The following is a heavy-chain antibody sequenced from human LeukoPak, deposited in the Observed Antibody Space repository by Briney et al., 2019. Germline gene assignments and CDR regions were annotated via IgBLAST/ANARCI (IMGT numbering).Heavy chain of an antibody. D-gene: IGHD6-6*01. CDR1: GGSFSGYY. V-gene: IGHV4-34*01. CDR3: ALHSSSALFDY. J-gene: IGHJ4*02. CDR2: INHSGST. Sequence: SETLSLTCAGYGGSFSGYYWSWIRQPPGKGLEWIGEINHSGSTNYNPSLKSRVTISVDTSKNQFSLKLSSVTAADTAVYYCALHSSSALFDYWGQGTLVTVSS.